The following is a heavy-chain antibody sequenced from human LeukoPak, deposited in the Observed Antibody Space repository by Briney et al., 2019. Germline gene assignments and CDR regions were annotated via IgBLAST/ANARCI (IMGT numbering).Heavy chain of an antibody. J-gene: IGHJ6*03. CDR1: GGSFSGYY. CDR3: ARDFHSRYYYDSSGYPESYYYYMDV. CDR2: INHSGST. D-gene: IGHD3-22*01. Sequence: SETLSLTCAVYGGSFSGYYWSWIRQPPGKGLEWIGEINHSGSTNYNPSLKSRVTISVDTSKNQFSLKLSSVTAADTAVYYCARDFHSRYYYDSSGYPESYYYYMDVWGKGTTVTISS. V-gene: IGHV4-34*01.